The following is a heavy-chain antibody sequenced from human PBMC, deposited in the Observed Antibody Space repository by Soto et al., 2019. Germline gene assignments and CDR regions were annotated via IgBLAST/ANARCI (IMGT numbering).Heavy chain of an antibody. V-gene: IGHV1-3*01. CDR3: ARGHRIAAAGKPLEYYFDY. CDR1: GYTITSYA. D-gene: IGHD6-13*01. Sequence: GASVKLSCKDSGYTITSYAMHWVRQAPGQRLEWMGWINAGNGNTKYSQKFQGRVTMTRNTSISTAYMELSSLRSEDTAVYYCARGHRIAAAGKPLEYYFDYWGQGTLVTVSS. CDR2: INAGNGNT. J-gene: IGHJ4*02.